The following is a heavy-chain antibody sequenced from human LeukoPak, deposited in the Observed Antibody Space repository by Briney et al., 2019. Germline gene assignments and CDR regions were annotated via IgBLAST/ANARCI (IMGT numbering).Heavy chain of an antibody. V-gene: IGHV4-38-2*01. Sequence: SETLSLTCAVSGYSISSGYYWGWIRQPPGKGLEWIGSIYHSGSTYYNPSLKSRVTISVDTSKNQFSLKLGSVTAADTAVYYCARVRIAAAGTYFDYWGQGTLVTVSS. CDR1: GYSISSGYY. J-gene: IGHJ4*02. CDR2: IYHSGST. D-gene: IGHD6-13*01. CDR3: ARVRIAAAGTYFDY.